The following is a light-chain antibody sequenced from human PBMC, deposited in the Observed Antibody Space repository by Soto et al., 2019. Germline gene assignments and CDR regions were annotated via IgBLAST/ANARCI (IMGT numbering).Light chain of an antibody. CDR3: SSYTTSNTRQIV. V-gene: IGLV2-14*03. CDR1: SSDVRGYNY. J-gene: IGLJ1*01. CDR2: DVS. Sequence: SSLTQPASVSGAPGQSINISCTGTSSDVRGYNYVSWYQHHPGKAPKLIIYDVSNRPSGVSNPFSGSKSGNTASLTISGLQPEDEADYYCSSYTTSNTRQIVFGTGTKVTVL.